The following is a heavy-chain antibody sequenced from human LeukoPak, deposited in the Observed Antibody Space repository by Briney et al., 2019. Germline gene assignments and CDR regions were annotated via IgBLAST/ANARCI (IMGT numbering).Heavy chain of an antibody. CDR3: ATLGRFPLNVNYYYYYGMDV. CDR1: GYTLTELS. J-gene: IGHJ6*02. Sequence: ASVKVSWKVSGYTLTELSMHWVRQAPGKGLEWMGGFDPEDGETIYAQKFQGRVTMTEDTSTDTAYMELSSLRSEDTAVYYCATLGRFPLNVNYYYYYGMDVWGQGTTVTVSS. CDR2: FDPEDGET. V-gene: IGHV1-24*01.